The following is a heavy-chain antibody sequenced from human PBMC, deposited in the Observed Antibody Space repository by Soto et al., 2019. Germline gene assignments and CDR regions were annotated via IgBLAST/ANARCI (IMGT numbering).Heavy chain of an antibody. CDR3: ARELIAVAGTFYSYYGMDV. D-gene: IGHD6-19*01. CDR1: GYTFTSYA. CDR2: INAGNGKT. V-gene: IGHV1-3*05. J-gene: IGHJ6*02. Sequence: QVQLVQSGAEEKKPGASVKVSCKASGYTFTSYAMHWVRQAPGQRLEWMGWINAGNGKTKYSQKVQGRVTITRDTSASTPYMGRSSLRSEDTAVYYCARELIAVAGTFYSYYGMDVWGQGTTVTVSS.